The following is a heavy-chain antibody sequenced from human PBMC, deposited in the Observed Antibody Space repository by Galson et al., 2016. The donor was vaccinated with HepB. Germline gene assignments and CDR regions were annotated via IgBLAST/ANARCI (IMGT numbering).Heavy chain of an antibody. CDR3: VRSTEEWYNRYYSYGMDV. CDR1: GFTFSTYW. CDR2: IKAGGSEK. J-gene: IGHJ6*02. Sequence: SLRLSCAASGFTFSTYWMNWVRQAPGKGLEWVANIKAGGSEKYYVDSVEGRFTISRDNAKNSLYLQMNSLRVEDTAVYYCVRSTEEWYNRYYSYGMDVWGQGTTVTVSS. V-gene: IGHV3-7*01. D-gene: IGHD1-1*01.